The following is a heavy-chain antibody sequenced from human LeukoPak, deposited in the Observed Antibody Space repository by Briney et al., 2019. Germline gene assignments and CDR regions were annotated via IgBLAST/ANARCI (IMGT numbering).Heavy chain of an antibody. CDR1: GYTFTSYD. J-gene: IGHJ6*02. D-gene: IGHD3-3*01. CDR3: ARGARGGIFGVVIYYGMDV. Sequence: ASVKVSCTASGYTFTSYDINWVRQATGQGLEWMGWMNPNSGNTGYAQKFQGRVTMTRNTSISTAYMELSSLRSEDTAVYYCARGARGGIFGVVIYYGMDVWGQGTTVTVSS. CDR2: MNPNSGNT. V-gene: IGHV1-8*01.